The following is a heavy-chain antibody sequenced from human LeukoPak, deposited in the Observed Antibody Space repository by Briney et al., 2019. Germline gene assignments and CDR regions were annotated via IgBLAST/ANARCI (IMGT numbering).Heavy chain of an antibody. D-gene: IGHD2-2*01. CDR3: ARVKRKYQLLKPLHETPSHYFDY. CDR2: IYYSGST. J-gene: IGHJ4*02. V-gene: IGHV4-39*07. Sequence: PSETLSLTCIVSGGSITCNTYFWDWIRQTPGKGLEWIGSIYYSGSTYYNPSLKSRVTISLDTSKNQFSLKLSSVTAADTAMYYCARVKRKYQLLKPLHETPSHYFDYWGQGTLVTVSS. CDR1: GGSITCNTYF.